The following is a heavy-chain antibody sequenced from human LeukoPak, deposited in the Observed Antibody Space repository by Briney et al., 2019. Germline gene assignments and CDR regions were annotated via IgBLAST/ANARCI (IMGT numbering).Heavy chain of an antibody. D-gene: IGHD3-22*01. CDR2: ISSSSSYI. CDR1: GFTFSSYS. V-gene: IGHV3-21*01. J-gene: IGHJ4*02. CDR3: ARGGYYDSSGYYSPFDY. Sequence: PGGSLRLSCAASGFTFSSYSMNWVRQAPGKGLEWVSSISSSSSYIYYADSVKGRSTISRDNSKNTLYLQMNSLRAEDTAVYYCARGGYYDSSGYYSPFDYWGQGTLVTVSS.